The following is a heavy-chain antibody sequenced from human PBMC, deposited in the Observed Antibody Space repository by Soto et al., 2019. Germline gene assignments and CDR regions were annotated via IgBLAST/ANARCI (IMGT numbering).Heavy chain of an antibody. D-gene: IGHD2-2*01. J-gene: IGHJ5*02. CDR2: IYYSGST. CDR1: GGSISSYY. CDR3: ARAVVLVPAAISGIWWFDP. Sequence: QVQLQESGPGLVKPSETLSLTCTVSGGSISSYYWSWIRQPPGKGLEWIGYIYYSGSTNYNPSLKSLVTISVDTSKNQFSLKLSSVNAADTAVYYCARAVVLVPAAISGIWWFDPWGQGTLVTVSS. V-gene: IGHV4-59*01.